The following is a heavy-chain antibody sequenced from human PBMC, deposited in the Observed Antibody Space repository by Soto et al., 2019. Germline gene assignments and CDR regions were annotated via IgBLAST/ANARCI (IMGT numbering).Heavy chain of an antibody. CDR1: GYTFTGYY. CDR2: INPNSGGT. V-gene: IGHV1-2*04. CDR3: ARDRRVVLVPAASYGMDV. D-gene: IGHD2-2*01. Sequence: ASVKVSCKASGYTFTGYYMHWVRQAPGQGLEWMGWINPNSGGTNYAQKFQGWVTMTRDTSISTAYMELSRLRSDDTAVYYCARDRRVVLVPAASYGMDVWGQGTPVTVSS. J-gene: IGHJ6*02.